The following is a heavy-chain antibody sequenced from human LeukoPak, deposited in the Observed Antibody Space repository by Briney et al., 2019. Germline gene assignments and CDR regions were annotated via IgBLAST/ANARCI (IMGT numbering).Heavy chain of an antibody. Sequence: SQTLSLTCVISGDSVSSNIATWNWIRQSPSRGLEWLGRTYYRSQWYYDYAVSVRSRITINPDTSKNQFSLQLSSVTAADTAVYFCARHWGSSGLWWFDPWGQGTLVTVSS. J-gene: IGHJ5*02. CDR3: ARHWGSSGLWWFDP. D-gene: IGHD2-21*01. CDR2: TYYRSQWYY. CDR1: GDSVSSNIAT. V-gene: IGHV6-1*01.